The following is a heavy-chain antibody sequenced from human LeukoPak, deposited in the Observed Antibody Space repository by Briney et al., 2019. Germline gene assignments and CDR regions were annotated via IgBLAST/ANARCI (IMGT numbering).Heavy chain of an antibody. V-gene: IGHV3-43*02. CDR2: ISGDGGST. Sequence: QPGGSLRLSCAASGFTFDDYAMHWVRQAPGKGLEWVSLISGDGGSTYYADSVKGRFTISRDNSKNSLYLQMNSLRTEDTALYYCAKDITRYGSGSYSDYWGQGTLVTVSS. CDR3: AKDITRYGSGSYSDY. CDR1: GFTFDDYA. D-gene: IGHD3-10*01. J-gene: IGHJ4*02.